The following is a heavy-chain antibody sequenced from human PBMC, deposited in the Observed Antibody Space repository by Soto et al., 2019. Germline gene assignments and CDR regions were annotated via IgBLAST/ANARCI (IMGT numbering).Heavy chain of an antibody. D-gene: IGHD2-21*01. V-gene: IGHV2-5*02. CDR1: AFSLSTSGVG. J-gene: IGHJ4*02. CDR3: ARLVAAGITYYFDS. CDR2: IYWDDDK. Sequence: QITLKESGPTLVKPTQTLTLTCTFSAFSLSTSGVGVGWIRQPPGKALEWLTFIYWDDDKRYSPYLKSRLTITKDTSKIQVVLTMTNMDPVDTATYYCARLVAAGITYYFDSWGQGTLVTVSS.